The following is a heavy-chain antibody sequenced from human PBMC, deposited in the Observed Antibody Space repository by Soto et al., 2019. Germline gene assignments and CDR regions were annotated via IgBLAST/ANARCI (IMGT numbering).Heavy chain of an antibody. Sequence: SETLSLTCTVSCGSISSGDYYWSWIRQPPGKGLEWIGYIYYSGSTYYNPSLKSRVTISVDTSKNQFSLKLSSVTAADTAVYYCARSLGYYGMDVWGQGTTVTVSS. J-gene: IGHJ6*02. V-gene: IGHV4-30-4*01. CDR1: CGSISSGDYY. D-gene: IGHD3-16*01. CDR2: IYYSGST. CDR3: ARSLGYYGMDV.